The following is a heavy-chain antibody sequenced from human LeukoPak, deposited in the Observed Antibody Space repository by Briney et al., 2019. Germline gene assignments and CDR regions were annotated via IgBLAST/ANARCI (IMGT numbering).Heavy chain of an antibody. Sequence: GGSLRLSCAASGFTFSSYWMTWVRQAPGKGLEWVANIKQDGSEKYYVDSVKGRFTISRDNAKNSLYLQMNSLRAEDTAVYYCAREVGYSSGWYSLTYYYMDVWGKGTTVTVSS. CDR3: AREVGYSSGWYSLTYYYMDV. J-gene: IGHJ6*03. CDR2: IKQDGSEK. CDR1: GFTFSSYW. V-gene: IGHV3-7*01. D-gene: IGHD6-19*01.